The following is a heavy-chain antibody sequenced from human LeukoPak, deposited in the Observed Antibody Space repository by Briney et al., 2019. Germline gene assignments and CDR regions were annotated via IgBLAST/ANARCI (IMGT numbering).Heavy chain of an antibody. Sequence: PGGSLRLSCAASGFTFSGSAMHWVRQASGKGLEWVGRIRSKANSYATAYAASVKGRFTISRDDSKNTVYLQMNSLKTEDTAVYYCTRHGNYYDSSGYNWFDPWGQGTLVTVSS. CDR2: IRSKANSYAT. D-gene: IGHD3-22*01. CDR1: GFTFSGSA. J-gene: IGHJ5*02. V-gene: IGHV3-73*01. CDR3: TRHGNYYDSSGYNWFDP.